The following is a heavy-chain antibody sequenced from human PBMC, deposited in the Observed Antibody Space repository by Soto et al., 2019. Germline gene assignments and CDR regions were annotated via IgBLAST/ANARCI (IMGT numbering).Heavy chain of an antibody. CDR3: ARAPPIAAAGLYGMDD. D-gene: IGHD6-13*01. V-gene: IGHV3-13*01. Sequence: GGSLRLSCAASGFTFSSYDMHWVRQATGKGLEWVSAIGTAGDTYYPGSVKGRFTISRENAKNYLYLQMNSLRAGDTDVYDCARAPPIAAAGLYGMDDWGQGTTVTVSS. CDR2: IGTAGDT. J-gene: IGHJ6*02. CDR1: GFTFSSYD.